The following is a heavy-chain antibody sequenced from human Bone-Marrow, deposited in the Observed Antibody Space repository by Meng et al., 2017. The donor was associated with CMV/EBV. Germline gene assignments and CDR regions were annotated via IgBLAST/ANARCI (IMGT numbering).Heavy chain of an antibody. CDR1: GGSISSYY. CDR3: ARRSYSSSSDWFDP. D-gene: IGHD6-6*01. V-gene: IGHV4-59*01. CDR2: IYYSGST. Sequence: GSLRLSCTVSGGSISSYYWSWIRQPPGKGLEWIGYIYYSGSTNYNPSLKSRVTISVDTSKNQFSLKLSSVTAADTAVYYCARRSYSSSSDWFDPWGQGTLATVSS. J-gene: IGHJ5*02.